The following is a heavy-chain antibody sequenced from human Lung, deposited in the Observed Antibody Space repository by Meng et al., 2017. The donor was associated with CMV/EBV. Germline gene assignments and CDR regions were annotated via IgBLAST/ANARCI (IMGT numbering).Heavy chain of an antibody. J-gene: IGHJ5*02. Sequence: SETLSLXCTVSGGPIKNPNYYWSWNRHQPGKGLEWLGYSYYTGAYYNPSLASRIFISLDSSHNRYSLTLRDVTAADTALYFCARMRGSGSEDSWGPCTLVTVSS. CDR2: SYYTGA. V-gene: IGHV4-31*03. CDR3: ARMRGSGSEDS. D-gene: IGHD3-10*01. CDR1: GGPIKNPNYY.